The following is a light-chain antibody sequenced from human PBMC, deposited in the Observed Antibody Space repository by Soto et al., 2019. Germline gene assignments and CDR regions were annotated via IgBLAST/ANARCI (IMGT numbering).Light chain of an antibody. V-gene: IGKV1-5*01. CDR1: QSISSW. Sequence: DIQMTQSPSTLSASVGDRVTITCRASQSISSWLAWYQQKPGKAPNLLIYDASILESGVPSRFSGSESGTEFTLTISSLQPDDFATYYCQQYNSYPYTFGQGTKVDIK. CDR2: DAS. J-gene: IGKJ2*01. CDR3: QQYNSYPYT.